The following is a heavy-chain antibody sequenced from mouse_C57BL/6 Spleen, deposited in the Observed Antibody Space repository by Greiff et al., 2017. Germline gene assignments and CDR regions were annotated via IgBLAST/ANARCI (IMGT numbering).Heavy chain of an antibody. CDR3: ARGGYYGSSHYAMDY. D-gene: IGHD1-1*01. CDR2: IYPGDGDT. Sequence: QVQLQQSGAELVKPGASVKISCKASGYAFSSYWMNWVKQRPGKGLEWIGQIYPGDGDTNYNGKFKGKATLTADKSSSTAYMQLSSLTSEDSAVYFCARGGYYGSSHYAMDYWGQGTSVTVSS. V-gene: IGHV1-80*01. CDR1: GYAFSSYW. J-gene: IGHJ4*01.